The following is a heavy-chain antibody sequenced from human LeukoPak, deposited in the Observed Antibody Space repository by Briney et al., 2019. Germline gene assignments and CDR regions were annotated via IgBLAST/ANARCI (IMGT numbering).Heavy chain of an antibody. CDR1: GYTFTIYG. CDR3: ASSGPQGGNYELDY. J-gene: IGHJ4*02. Sequence: ASVTVSFTASGYTFTIYGISWVRQAPGQGLEWMGWISAYNGNTNYAQKLQGRVTMTTDTSTSTAYMELSSLRSEDTAVYYCASSGPQGGNYELDYWGQGTLVTVSS. V-gene: IGHV1-18*01. D-gene: IGHD4-23*01. CDR2: ISAYNGNT.